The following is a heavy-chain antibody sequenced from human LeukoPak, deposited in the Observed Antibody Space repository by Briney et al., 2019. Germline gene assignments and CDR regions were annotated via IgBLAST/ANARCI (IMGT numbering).Heavy chain of an antibody. V-gene: IGHV3-23*01. CDR2: ISGSGDHT. D-gene: IGHD6-19*01. J-gene: IGHJ4*02. Sequence: GGSLRLSCAASGFTFSSYAMNWVRQAPGKGLEWVSSISGSGDHTYYADSVKGRFTISRDSSKNTLYVQMNNLRAEDTAVYYCAKGRHLYSSGWPIEYWGQGTLVTVSS. CDR1: GFTFSSYA. CDR3: AKGRHLYSSGWPIEY.